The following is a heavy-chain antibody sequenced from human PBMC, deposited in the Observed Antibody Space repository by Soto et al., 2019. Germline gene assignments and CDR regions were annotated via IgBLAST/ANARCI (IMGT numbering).Heavy chain of an antibody. CDR2: IWYDGSNK. CDR3: ARGGYCGYDALRIYYYYGMDV. CDR1: GFTISSYG. V-gene: IGHV3-33*08. D-gene: IGHD5-12*01. J-gene: IGHJ6*02. Sequence: PGGFLRLSCAASGFTISSYGMHWVSQAPGKGLEWVAVIWYDGSNKYYADSVKGRFTISRDNSKNTLYLQMNSLRAEDTAVYYCARGGYCGYDALRIYYYYGMDVRGQGTTVPVS.